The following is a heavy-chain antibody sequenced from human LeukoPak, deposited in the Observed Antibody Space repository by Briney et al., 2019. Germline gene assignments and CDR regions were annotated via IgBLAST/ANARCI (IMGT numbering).Heavy chain of an antibody. CDR1: GGSISSSYYY. Sequence: PSETLSLTCTVSGGSISSSYYYWGWIRQHPGKGLEWIGYIYYSGSTYYNPSLKSRVTISVDTSKNQFSLKLSSVTAADTAVYYCASYGSGAFDIWGQGTMVTVSS. V-gene: IGHV4-31*03. J-gene: IGHJ3*02. CDR3: ASYGSGAFDI. D-gene: IGHD3-10*01. CDR2: IYYSGST.